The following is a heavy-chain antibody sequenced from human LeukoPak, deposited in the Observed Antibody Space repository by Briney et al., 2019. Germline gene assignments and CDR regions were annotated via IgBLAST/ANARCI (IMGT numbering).Heavy chain of an antibody. CDR1: GFTFSSYE. V-gene: IGHV3-48*03. CDR3: AREPFDY. Sequence: PGGSLRLSCAASGFTFSSYEMNWVRQAPGKGLEWISYISSTGSTMYYADSVKGRFTISRDNAKNSLSLQMNSLRAEDPAVYYCAREPFDYWGQGNLVTVSS. CDR2: ISSTGSTM. J-gene: IGHJ4*02.